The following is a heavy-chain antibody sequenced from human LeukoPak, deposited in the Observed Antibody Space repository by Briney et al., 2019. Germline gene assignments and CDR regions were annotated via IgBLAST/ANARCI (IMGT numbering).Heavy chain of an antibody. D-gene: IGHD1-26*01. CDR3: AGSSHQRNWFDP. Sequence: ASVKVSCKASGYTFTSDYMNWVRQAPGQGLEWMGIVHSSGGVIKYAQEFQDRLTVTRDTSTSTIYMELSSLRFEDTAVYYCAGSSHQRNWFDPWGQGTLVIVSS. V-gene: IGHV1-46*01. J-gene: IGHJ5*02. CDR1: GYTFTSDY. CDR2: VHSSGGVI.